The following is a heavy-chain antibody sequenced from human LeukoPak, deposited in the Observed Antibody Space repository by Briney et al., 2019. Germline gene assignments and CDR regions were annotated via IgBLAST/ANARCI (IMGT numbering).Heavy chain of an antibody. CDR1: GFTVSSNY. CDR3: AKYRGYSSSWYLTANWFDP. Sequence: PGGSLRLSCAASGFTVSSNYMSWVRQAPGKGLEWVSVIYSGGSTYYADSVKGRFTISRDNSKNTLYLQMNSLRAEDTAVYYCAKYRGYSSSWYLTANWFDPWGQGTLVTVSS. V-gene: IGHV3-53*01. CDR2: IYSGGST. J-gene: IGHJ5*02. D-gene: IGHD6-13*01.